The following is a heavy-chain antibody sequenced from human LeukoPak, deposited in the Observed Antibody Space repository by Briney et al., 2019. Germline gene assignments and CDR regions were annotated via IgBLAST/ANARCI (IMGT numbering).Heavy chain of an antibody. CDR2: IYYSGNT. J-gene: IGHJ4*02. Sequence: SETLSLTCTVSGGSISSYYWSWIRQPPGKGLEWIAYIYYSGNTNYNPSLKSRVTISVDTSKNQFSLKLSSVTAADTAVYYCARSPCSSTSCKALDYFDYWGQGTLVTVSS. CDR1: GGSISSYY. V-gene: IGHV4-59*08. CDR3: ARSPCSSTSCKALDYFDY. D-gene: IGHD2-2*01.